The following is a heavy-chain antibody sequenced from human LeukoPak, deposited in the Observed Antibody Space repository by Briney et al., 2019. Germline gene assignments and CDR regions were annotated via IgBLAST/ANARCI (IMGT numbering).Heavy chain of an antibody. CDR2: ISGSGGST. V-gene: IGHV3-23*01. CDR3: AKVRRITMVRDAFDY. D-gene: IGHD3-10*01. CDR1: GFTFSSYA. Sequence: GGSLRLSCAASGFTFSSYAMSWVRQAPGKGLEWVSAISGSGGSTYYADSVKGRFTISRDNSKNTPYLQMNSLRAEDTAVYYCAKVRRITMVRDAFDYWGQGTLVTVSS. J-gene: IGHJ4*02.